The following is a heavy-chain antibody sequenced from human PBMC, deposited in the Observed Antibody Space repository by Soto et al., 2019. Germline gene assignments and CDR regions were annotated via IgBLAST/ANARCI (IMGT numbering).Heavy chain of an antibody. CDR2: IYYSGST. CDR1: GGSISSSSYY. J-gene: IGHJ6*03. Sequence: SETLSLTCTVSGGSISSSSYYWGWIRQPPGKGLEWIGSIYYSGSTYYNPSLKSRVTISVDTSKNQFSLKLSSVTAADTAVYYCARHVRFLEWLLSDYCYYYMDVWGKGTTVTVSS. D-gene: IGHD3-3*01. CDR3: ARHVRFLEWLLSDYCYYYMDV. V-gene: IGHV4-39*01.